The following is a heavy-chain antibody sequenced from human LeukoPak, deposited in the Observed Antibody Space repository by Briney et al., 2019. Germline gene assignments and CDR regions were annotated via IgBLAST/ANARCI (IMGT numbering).Heavy chain of an antibody. D-gene: IGHD2-15*01. Sequence: GGSLRLSCAASGFTFSNAWMSWVRQAPGKGLEWVGRIKSKTDGGTTDYAAPVKSRFTISRDDSKNTLYLQMNSLKTEDTAVYYCTTSPPYCSGGSCFDYWGQGALVTVSS. J-gene: IGHJ4*02. CDR3: TTSPPYCSGGSCFDY. CDR1: GFTFSNAW. V-gene: IGHV3-15*01. CDR2: IKSKTDGGTT.